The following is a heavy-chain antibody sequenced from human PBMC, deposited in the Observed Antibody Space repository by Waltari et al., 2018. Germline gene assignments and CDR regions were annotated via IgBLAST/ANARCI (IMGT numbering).Heavy chain of an antibody. V-gene: IGHV3-21*03. CDR2: ISGGSRDI. CDR3: VRALTTPNDF. D-gene: IGHD1-1*01. Sequence: EVQLVESGGGLVTPGESLRLSCAASGFTFSTYGMNWVRQAPGKGLEWVSFISGGSRDIYYLDSVNGRFTISRDNDKNSLYLQMDSLTADDTAVYYCVRALTTPNDFWGQGTLVTVSS. J-gene: IGHJ4*02. CDR1: GFTFSTYG.